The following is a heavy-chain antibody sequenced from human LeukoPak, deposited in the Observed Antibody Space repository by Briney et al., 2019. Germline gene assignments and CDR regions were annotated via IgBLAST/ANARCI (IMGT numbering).Heavy chain of an antibody. D-gene: IGHD6-6*01. V-gene: IGHV3-48*01. CDR1: GFTFSSYS. J-gene: IGHJ4*02. CDR3: AREGPYSSSSGSDY. Sequence: GGSLRLSCAASGFTFSSYSMNWVRRAPGKGLEWVSYISSSSSTIYYADSVKGRFTISRDNAKNSLYLQMNSLRAEDTAVYYCAREGPYSSSSGSDYWGQGTLVTVSS. CDR2: ISSSSSTI.